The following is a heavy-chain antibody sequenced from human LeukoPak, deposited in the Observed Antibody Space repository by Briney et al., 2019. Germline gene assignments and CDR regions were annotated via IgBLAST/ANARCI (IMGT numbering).Heavy chain of an antibody. CDR2: IYYTGPT. CDR1: GVSISTSRYY. J-gene: IGHJ6*03. CDR3: ARVTLHYYGSGSYYRYYYYYMDV. D-gene: IGHD3-10*01. Sequence: SETLSLTCTVSGVSISTSRYYWGWIRQPPGKGLEWIGNIYYTGPTYYNASLESRVTISVDTSKNQFSLKLSSVTAADTAVYYCARVTLHYYGSGSYYRYYYYYMDVWGKGTTVTISS. V-gene: IGHV4-39*07.